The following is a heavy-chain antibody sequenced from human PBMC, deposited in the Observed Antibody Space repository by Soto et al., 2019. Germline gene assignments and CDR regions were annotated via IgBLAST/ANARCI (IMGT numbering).Heavy chain of an antibody. CDR1: GGSISSDDYY. D-gene: IGHD2-8*01. J-gene: IGHJ5*01. V-gene: IGHV4-31*03. CDR3: ARDCHTVLTKNWFDS. Sequence: SETLSLTCTVSGGSISSDDYYWSWLRQHPQKGLEWIGYIYYTGSAYYNPSLKSRVTISVDTSKNQFSLRVNSVTAADTAVYYCARDCHTVLTKNWFDSWGQGTLVTVSS. CDR2: IYYTGSA.